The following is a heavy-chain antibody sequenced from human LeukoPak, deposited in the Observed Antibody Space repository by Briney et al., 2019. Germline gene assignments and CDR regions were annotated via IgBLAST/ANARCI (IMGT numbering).Heavy chain of an antibody. CDR1: VVSMRSSY. V-gene: IGHV4-59*08. Sequence: SETLSLTCTVSVVSMRSSYWIWIRQPPGKGLEWIGYVYYSGRTNYNPSLRSRVTISADTSKKQFSLKMTSVTATDTAVYYCATSRVDTSLNDWGQGTLVTVSS. D-gene: IGHD5-18*01. CDR2: VYYSGRT. CDR3: ATSRVDTSLND. J-gene: IGHJ4*02.